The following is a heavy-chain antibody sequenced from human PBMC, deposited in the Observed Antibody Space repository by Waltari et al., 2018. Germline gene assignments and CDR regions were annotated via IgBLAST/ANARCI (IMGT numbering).Heavy chain of an antibody. CDR1: GDSISSTDW. CDR2: IQRSGRT. CDR3: ARDRGRGIYLDS. D-gene: IGHD2-15*01. J-gene: IGHJ4*02. V-gene: IGHV4-4*02. Sequence: QMQLQESGPGLVKPSGTLSVTCTVSGDSISSTDWWSWVRQSPEKGLEWIGQIQRSGRTHYNPSLESRVTISIDTSNNQFSLKVTSTTAADTAVYYCARDRGRGIYLDSWGRGTLVTVSP.